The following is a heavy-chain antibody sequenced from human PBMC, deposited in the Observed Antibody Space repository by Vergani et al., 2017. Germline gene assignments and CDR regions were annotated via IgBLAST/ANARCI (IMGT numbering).Heavy chain of an antibody. CDR2: IIPILGIA. CDR1: GGTFSSYT. Sequence: QVQLVQSGAEVKKPGSSVKVSCKASGGTFSSYTISWVRQAPGQGLEWMGRIIPILGIANYAQKFQGRVTITADKSTSTAYMELSSLRSEDTAVYYCAREGYYYGSGRRGWFDPWGQGTLVTVSS. CDR3: AREGYYYGSGRRGWFDP. J-gene: IGHJ5*02. V-gene: IGHV1-69*08. D-gene: IGHD3-10*01.